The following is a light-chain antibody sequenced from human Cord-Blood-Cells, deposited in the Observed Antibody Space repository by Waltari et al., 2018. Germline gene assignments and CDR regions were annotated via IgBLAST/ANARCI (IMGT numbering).Light chain of an antibody. V-gene: IGKV3-11*01. CDR2: DAS. CDR3: QQRSNWPLT. J-gene: IGKJ4*01. Sequence: EIVFTQSPATLSFSPGDRATLTCRASQSVSSYLAWYQQKPGQAPRLLIYDASNRATGIPARFSGSGSGTDFTLTISSLEPEDFAVYYCQQRSNWPLTFGGGTKVEIK. CDR1: QSVSSY.